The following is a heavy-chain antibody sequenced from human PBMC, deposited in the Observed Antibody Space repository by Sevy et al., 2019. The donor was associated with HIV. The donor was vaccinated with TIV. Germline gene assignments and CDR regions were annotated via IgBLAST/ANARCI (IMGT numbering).Heavy chain of an antibody. V-gene: IGHV3-48*01. CDR2: ISSSSSTI. CDR3: AREGVVPAARGSWFDP. CDR1: GFTFSSYS. J-gene: IGHJ5*02. D-gene: IGHD2-2*01. Sequence: GGSLRLSCAASGFTFSSYSMNWVRQAPGKGLEWVSYISSSSSTIYYADSVKGRFTISRDNAKNSLYLQMNSLRAEDTAVYSCAREGVVPAARGSWFDPWGQGTLVTVSS.